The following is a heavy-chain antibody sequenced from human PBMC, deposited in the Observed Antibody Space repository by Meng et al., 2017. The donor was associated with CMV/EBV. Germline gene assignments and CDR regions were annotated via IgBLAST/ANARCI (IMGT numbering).Heavy chain of an antibody. CDR3: TNLNYDT. CDR1: GFTFSGSA. Sequence: GESLKISCAASGFTFSGSAMHWVRQASGKGLEWVGRIRSKANSCATADAASVKGRFTISRDDSKNTAYLQMNSLKTEDTAVYYCTNLNYDTWGQGTLVTGSS. CDR2: IRSKANSCAT. J-gene: IGHJ4*02. V-gene: IGHV3-73*01. D-gene: IGHD3-9*01.